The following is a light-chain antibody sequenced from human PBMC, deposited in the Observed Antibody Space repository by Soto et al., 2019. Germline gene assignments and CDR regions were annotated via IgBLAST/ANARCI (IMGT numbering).Light chain of an antibody. CDR2: SGN. CDR3: AAWDDSLNGRV. Sequence: QSALSQPPTASGTPGQRVTISSSGSSSNIRSNTVNWYQHLPGTAPKLLIYSGNQRPSGVPDRFSGSKSGTSASLAISGLQSEDEADYYCAAWDDSLNGRVFGTGTKVTVL. J-gene: IGLJ1*01. CDR1: SSNIRSNT. V-gene: IGLV1-44*01.